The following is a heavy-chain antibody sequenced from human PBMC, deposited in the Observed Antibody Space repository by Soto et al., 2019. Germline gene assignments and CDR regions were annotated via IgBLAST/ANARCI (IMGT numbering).Heavy chain of an antibody. D-gene: IGHD3-9*01. Sequence: QVQLVQSGAEVKKPGASVKVSCKASGYTFTSYGISWVRQAPGQGLEWMGWISAYNGNTNYAQKLQGRVTMTTDTAKRTAYMELRSLRSDDTSVYYCARCYDILTGYYRSYYYMDVWGKGTTVTVSS. CDR2: ISAYNGNT. CDR1: GYTFTSYG. CDR3: ARCYDILTGYYRSYYYMDV. J-gene: IGHJ6*03. V-gene: IGHV1-18*01.